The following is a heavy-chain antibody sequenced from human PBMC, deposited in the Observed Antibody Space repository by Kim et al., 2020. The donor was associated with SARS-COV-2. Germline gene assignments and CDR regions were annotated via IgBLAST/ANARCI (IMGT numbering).Heavy chain of an antibody. CDR2: IYYGGST. CDR1: GGSISSGGYY. CDR3: ARGSMVQGAGFDY. J-gene: IGHJ4*02. V-gene: IGHV4-31*03. Sequence: SETLSLTCTVSGGSISSGGYYWSWIRQHPGKGLEWIGYIYYGGSTYYNPSLKSRVTISVDTSKNQFSLKLSSVTAADTAVYYCARGSMVQGAGFDYWGQGTLVTVSS. D-gene: IGHD3-10*01.